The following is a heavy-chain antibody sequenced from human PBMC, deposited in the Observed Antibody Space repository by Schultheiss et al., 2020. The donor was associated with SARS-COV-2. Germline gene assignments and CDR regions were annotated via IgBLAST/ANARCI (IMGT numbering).Heavy chain of an antibody. J-gene: IGHJ6*02. CDR2: ISGSGGST. D-gene: IGHD1-7*01. CDR3: AKDPGITGTTEGYYYGMDV. Sequence: GESLKISFAASGFTFSSYAMSWVRQAPGKGLEWVSAISGSGGSTYYADSVKGRFTISRDNSKNTLYLQMDSLRAEDTAVYYCAKDPGITGTTEGYYYGMDVWGQGTTVTVSS. CDR1: GFTFSSYA. V-gene: IGHV3-23*01.